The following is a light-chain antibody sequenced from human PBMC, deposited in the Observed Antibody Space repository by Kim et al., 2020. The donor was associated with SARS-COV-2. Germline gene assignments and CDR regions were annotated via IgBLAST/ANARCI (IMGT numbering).Light chain of an antibody. Sequence: LGQTVRITCQGDSLRSYYASWYQQKPGQAPVLVIYGKNNRPSGIPDRFSGSSSGNTASLTITGAQAEDEADYYCNSRDSSGNHHVFGTETKVTVL. V-gene: IGLV3-19*01. CDR1: SLRSYY. J-gene: IGLJ1*01. CDR3: NSRDSSGNHHV. CDR2: GKN.